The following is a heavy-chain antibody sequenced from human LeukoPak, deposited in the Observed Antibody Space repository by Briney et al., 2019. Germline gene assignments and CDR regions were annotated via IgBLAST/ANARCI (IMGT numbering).Heavy chain of an antibody. D-gene: IGHD3-9*01. V-gene: IGHV3-30*03. CDR3: MRGAGNYKEFYYYDGLDV. CDR2: ISYDGGNK. CDR1: GFTFSSYG. Sequence: GTSLRLSCAASGFTFSSYGMHWVRQAPGRGLELVAAISYDGGNKGYGDFVKGRFTISRDNSKETLYLQMNSLTAEDTAVYFCMRGAGNYKEFYYYDGLDVWGKGTTVTVSS. J-gene: IGHJ6*04.